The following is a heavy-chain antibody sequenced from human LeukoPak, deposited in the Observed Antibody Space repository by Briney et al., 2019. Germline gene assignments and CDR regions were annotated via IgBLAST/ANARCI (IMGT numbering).Heavy chain of an antibody. CDR1: GFTFSSYG. CDR3: AKVPVPYCSSTSCSSWFDP. V-gene: IGHV3-30*18. Sequence: GRSLRLSCAASGFTFSSYGMHWVRQAPGKGLEWVAVISYDGSNKYYADSVKGRFTISRDNSKNTLYLQMNSLRAEDTAVYYCAKVPVPYCSSTSCSSWFDPWGQGTLVTVSS. D-gene: IGHD2-2*01. CDR2: ISYDGSNK. J-gene: IGHJ5*02.